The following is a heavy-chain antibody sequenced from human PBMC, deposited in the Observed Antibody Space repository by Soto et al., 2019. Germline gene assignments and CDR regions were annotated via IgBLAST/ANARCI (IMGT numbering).Heavy chain of an antibody. CDR3: ARLLYDFWSGYYIDY. CDR2: IRCSGGRT. CDR1: GFTFSDYA. V-gene: IGHV3-23*01. J-gene: IGHJ4*02. Sequence: GGSLRLSCTASGFTFSDYAMSWVRQGPGKGLEWVAVIRCSGGRTFYADSVKGRFTISRDNSKNTLYLQMNSLRAEDTAVYYCARLLYDFWSGYYIDYWGQGTLVTVSS. D-gene: IGHD3-3*01.